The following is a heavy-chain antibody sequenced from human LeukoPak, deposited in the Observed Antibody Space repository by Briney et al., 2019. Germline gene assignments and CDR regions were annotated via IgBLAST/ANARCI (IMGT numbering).Heavy chain of an antibody. Sequence: SETLSLTCTVSGGSISSSSYYWGWIRQPPGKGLKWIGSIYYSGSTYYNPSLRSRVTISVDTSKNQFSLKLSSVTAADTAVYYCARAYYDYVWGTYYDAFDIWGQGTMVTVSS. CDR2: IYYSGST. CDR3: ARAYYDYVWGTYYDAFDI. D-gene: IGHD3-16*01. V-gene: IGHV4-39*07. J-gene: IGHJ3*02. CDR1: GGSISSSSYY.